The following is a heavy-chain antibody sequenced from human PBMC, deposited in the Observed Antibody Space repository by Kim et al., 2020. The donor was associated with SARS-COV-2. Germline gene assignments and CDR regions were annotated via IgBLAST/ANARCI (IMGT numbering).Heavy chain of an antibody. V-gene: IGHV3-73*01. CDR2: IRSKANNYAT. Sequence: GGSLRLSCAASGFTFSASAMHWVRQASGKGLEWVGRIRSKANNYATTYAASVEGRFTVSRDESKNTAYLQMNSLKTEDTAVYYCTREGYSSRHFDYWGQGTLVTVSS. CDR3: TREGYSSRHFDY. J-gene: IGHJ4*02. CDR1: GFTFSASA. D-gene: IGHD6-19*01.